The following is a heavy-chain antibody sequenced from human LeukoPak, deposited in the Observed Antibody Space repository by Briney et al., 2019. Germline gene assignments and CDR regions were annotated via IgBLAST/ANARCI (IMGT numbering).Heavy chain of an antibody. D-gene: IGHD1-26*01. CDR3: ARQWELLDYYYYGMDV. CDR1: GFTFSSYA. Sequence: PGGSLRLSCAASGFTFSSYAMSWVRQAPGKGLEWVSSLNGGGDITYYADSVKGRFTISRVNSRNTLYLQMNSLRAEDTAVYYCARQWELLDYYYYGMDVWGQGTTVTVSS. CDR2: LNGGGDIT. J-gene: IGHJ6*02. V-gene: IGHV3-23*01.